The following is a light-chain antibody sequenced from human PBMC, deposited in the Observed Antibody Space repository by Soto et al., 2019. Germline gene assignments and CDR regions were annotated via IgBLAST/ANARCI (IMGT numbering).Light chain of an antibody. V-gene: IGKV3-20*01. CDR1: QSGSSSTY. J-gene: IGKJ2*01. CDR2: GAS. CDR3: HQYGSSPSYT. Sequence: EIVLTXXXXTLSLSPGERATLSCRASQSGSSSTYLAWYQQKPGQAPRLLIYGASSRATGIPDRFSGSGSGTDFTLTISRLEPEDFAVYYCHQYGSSPSYTFGQGTKLEIK.